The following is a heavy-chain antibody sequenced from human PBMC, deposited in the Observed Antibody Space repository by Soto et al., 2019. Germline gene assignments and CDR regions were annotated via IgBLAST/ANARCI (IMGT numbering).Heavy chain of an antibody. J-gene: IGHJ6*02. Sequence: GGTLRLSCAASGFTFSSYEMNWVRQAPGKGLEWVSYISSSGSTIYYADSVKGRFTISRDNAKNSLYLQMNSLRAEDTAVYYCARVADYVWGSYPKMYGMDVWGQGTTVTVSS. D-gene: IGHD3-16*01. CDR2: ISSSGSTI. CDR1: GFTFSSYE. V-gene: IGHV3-48*03. CDR3: ARVADYVWGSYPKMYGMDV.